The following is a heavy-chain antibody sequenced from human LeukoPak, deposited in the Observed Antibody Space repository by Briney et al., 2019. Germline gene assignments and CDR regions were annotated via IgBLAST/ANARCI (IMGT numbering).Heavy chain of an antibody. Sequence: GESLKISRQASGYTFAKYWIGWVRQMPGKGLEWMGIIYPGDSDTSYGQSFQGQVTISVEKSSNTAYLQWSRLKASDTAMYYCARRFGERLYSNNDAFDSWGQGTLVTVSS. CDR1: GYTFAKYW. D-gene: IGHD4-11*01. V-gene: IGHV5-51*01. J-gene: IGHJ4*02. CDR2: IYPGDSDT. CDR3: ARRFGERLYSNNDAFDS.